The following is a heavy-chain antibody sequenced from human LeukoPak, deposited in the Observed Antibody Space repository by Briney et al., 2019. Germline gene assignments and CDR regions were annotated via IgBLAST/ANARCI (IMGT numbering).Heavy chain of an antibody. V-gene: IGHV3-53*01. J-gene: IGHJ4*02. CDR2: IYSGGNT. Sequence: GGSLRLSCAASGFTVSSNYMSWARQAPGKGLEWVSVIYSGGNTYYADSVRGRFTISRDSSKNTLYLQMNSLRAEDTAVYYCARGRPYFDYWGQGTLVTGSS. D-gene: IGHD2-21*01. CDR3: ARGRPYFDY. CDR1: GFTVSSNY.